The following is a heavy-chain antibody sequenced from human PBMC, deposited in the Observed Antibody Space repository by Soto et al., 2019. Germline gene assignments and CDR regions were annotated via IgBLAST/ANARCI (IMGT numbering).Heavy chain of an antibody. J-gene: IGHJ5*02. Sequence: EVQLVESGGGLVKPGGSLRLGCEVSGFTVGSAWMNWVRQAPGKGLVWVGRIKSKVDGGTTDYAEPVKGRFTISIDDSKNTLYLQMVSLRTGDAAVYYCTSSTQSALTGEMARSWGQGTLVTVSS. CDR1: GFTVGSAW. D-gene: IGHD2-8*01. CDR3: TSSTQSALTGEMARS. CDR2: IKSKVDGGTT. V-gene: IGHV3-15*07.